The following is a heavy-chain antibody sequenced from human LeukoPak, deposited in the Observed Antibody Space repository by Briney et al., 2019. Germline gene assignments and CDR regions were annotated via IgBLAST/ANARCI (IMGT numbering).Heavy chain of an antibody. V-gene: IGHV3-7*05. J-gene: IGHJ3*02. CDR2: IKQVGSEK. Sequence: GGSLRLSCAASRFTFSSYWMSWVRQAPGKGLEWVANIKQVGSEKYYMGSVKGRFTISRDNAKNSLYLQMNSLRVEDTAVYYCARWGPILRFLRAFDIWGQGTMVTVSS. CDR1: RFTFSSYW. D-gene: IGHD3-3*01. CDR3: ARWGPILRFLRAFDI.